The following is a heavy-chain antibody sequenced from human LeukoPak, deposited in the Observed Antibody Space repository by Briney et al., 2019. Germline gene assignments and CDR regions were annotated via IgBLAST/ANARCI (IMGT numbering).Heavy chain of an antibody. CDR3: ARQGGGGYSYGNFDS. Sequence: PSETLSLTCTVSGVSISSSGYYWGWIRQPPGKGLEWIGSIYYSGSTYSNPSLKSRVTISLDTSKKQFSLKLSSVTAADTAVYYCARQGGGGYSYGNFDSWGQGTLVTVSS. CDR2: IYYSGST. D-gene: IGHD5-18*01. CDR1: GVSISSSGYY. V-gene: IGHV4-39*01. J-gene: IGHJ4*02.